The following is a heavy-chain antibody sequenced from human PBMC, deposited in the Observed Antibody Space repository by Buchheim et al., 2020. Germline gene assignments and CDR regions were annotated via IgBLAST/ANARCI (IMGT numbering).Heavy chain of an antibody. CDR1: GFTFSSYA. D-gene: IGHD5-18*01. CDR2: IDGSGADT. J-gene: IGHJ4*02. CDR3: AKGIQLWLLGFDY. V-gene: IGHV3-23*01. Sequence: EVQLLESGGGLVQPGGSLRLSCAASGFTFSSYAMTWVRQAPGKGLEWVSLIDGSGADTYHADSVKGRFIISRDNSKNTLYLQMNSLRAEDTAVYYCAKGIQLWLLGFDYWGQGTL.